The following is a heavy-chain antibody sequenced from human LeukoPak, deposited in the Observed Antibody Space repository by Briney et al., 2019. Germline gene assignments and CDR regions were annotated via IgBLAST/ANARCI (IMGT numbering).Heavy chain of an antibody. D-gene: IGHD2-8*02. CDR1: GFTFTNYY. CDR2: TNPSGSNT. J-gene: IGHJ4*02. V-gene: IGHV1-46*01. Sequence: ATVKVSCKASGFTFTNYYMHWVRQAPGQGLEWMGLTNPSGSNTNYAQKFRGRVTMTRDTSATTVYMELSRLRSEDTAVYYCAREESGGYFDYGGQGTLVTVSS. CDR3: AREESGGYFDY.